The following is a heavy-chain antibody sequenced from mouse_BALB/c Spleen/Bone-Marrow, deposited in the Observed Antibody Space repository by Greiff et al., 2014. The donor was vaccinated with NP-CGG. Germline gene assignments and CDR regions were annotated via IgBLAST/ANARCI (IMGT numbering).Heavy chain of an antibody. D-gene: IGHD3-3*01. Sequence: VQLKESGGGLVQPGGSRKLSCAASGFTFSSFGMHWVRQAPEKGLEWVAYTSSGSSTIYYADTMKGRFTISRDNPKSTLFLQMTSLRSEDTAMYYCTRSGTLGAMDYWGQGTSVTVSS. J-gene: IGHJ4*01. CDR1: GFTFSSFG. V-gene: IGHV5-17*02. CDR2: TSSGSSTI. CDR3: TRSGTLGAMDY.